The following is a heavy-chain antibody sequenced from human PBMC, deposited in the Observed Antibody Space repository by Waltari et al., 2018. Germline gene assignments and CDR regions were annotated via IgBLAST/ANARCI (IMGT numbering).Heavy chain of an antibody. J-gene: IGHJ6*02. D-gene: IGHD6-6*01. CDR1: GGTFSSYA. CDR2: IIPIFGTA. Sequence: QVQLVQSGAEVKKPGSSVKVSCKASGGTFSSYAISWVRQDPGQGLEWMGGIIPIFGTANYAQKFQGRVTITADESTSTAYMELSSLRSGDTAVYYCARGGAARPYYYYGMDVWGQGTTVTVSS. V-gene: IGHV1-69*01. CDR3: ARGGAARPYYYYGMDV.